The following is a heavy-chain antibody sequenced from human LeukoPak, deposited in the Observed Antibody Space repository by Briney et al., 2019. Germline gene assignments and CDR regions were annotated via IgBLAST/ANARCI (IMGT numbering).Heavy chain of an antibody. CDR1: GFTFSSYW. J-gene: IGHJ3*02. D-gene: IGHD1-26*01. Sequence: QTGGSLTLSCAASGFTFSSYWMHWVRQAPGEGLVWVSRINSDGSSTSYADSVKGRFTISRYNAKNTLYLQMNSLRAEDTAVYYCPREVGAAGAFDIWGQGTMVTVSS. CDR3: PREVGAAGAFDI. CDR2: INSDGSST. V-gene: IGHV3-74*01.